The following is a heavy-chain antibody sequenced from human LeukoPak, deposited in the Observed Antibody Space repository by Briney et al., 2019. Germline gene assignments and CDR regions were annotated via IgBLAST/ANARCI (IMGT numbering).Heavy chain of an antibody. J-gene: IGHJ4*02. CDR1: GYTFTTYE. D-gene: IGHD3-10*01. CDR2: MNPNSGNS. Sequence: ASVKVSCKASGYTFTTYEINWVRQATGQGLEWMGWMNPNSGNSGYAQNFQGRVTITRDTSISTAYMELSSLRSDGTAVYYCTRLLRGGVYYFDSWGQGTLVTVSS. CDR3: TRLLRGGVYYFDS. V-gene: IGHV1-8*03.